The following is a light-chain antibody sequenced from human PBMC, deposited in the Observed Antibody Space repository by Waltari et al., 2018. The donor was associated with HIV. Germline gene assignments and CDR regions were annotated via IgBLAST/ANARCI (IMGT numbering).Light chain of an antibody. CDR1: VFVNLY. CDR2: GSS. CDR3: QRTFAVPLS. Sequence: DVQMTQSPSSLSASVGARVTITCRTRVFVNLYLHWSHQRPGDDPQLLLYGSSILQSGVPSRFSGSGSVTNFVLTISGLRPEDSATYDCQRTFAVPLSFGAGTKVEI. J-gene: IGKJ4*01. V-gene: IGKV1-39*01.